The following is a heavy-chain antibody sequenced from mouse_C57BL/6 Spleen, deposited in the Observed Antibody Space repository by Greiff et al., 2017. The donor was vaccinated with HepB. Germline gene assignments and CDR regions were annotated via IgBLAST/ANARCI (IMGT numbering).Heavy chain of an antibody. J-gene: IGHJ4*01. V-gene: IGHV1-54*01. Sequence: VKLMESGAELVRPGTSVKVSCKASGYAFTNYLIEWVKQRPGQGLEWIGVINPGSGGTNYNEKFKGKATLTADKSSSTAYMQLSSLTSEDSAVYFCARRGPLLRAMDYWGQGTSVTVSS. CDR3: ARRGPLLRAMDY. CDR1: GYAFTNYL. CDR2: INPGSGGT. D-gene: IGHD2-10*01.